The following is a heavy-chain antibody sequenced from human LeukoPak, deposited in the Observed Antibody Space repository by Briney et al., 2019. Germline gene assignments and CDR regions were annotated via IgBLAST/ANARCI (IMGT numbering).Heavy chain of an antibody. Sequence: ASVKVSCKASGYTFTGYYMHWVRQAPGQGLEWMGWINPNSGGTNYAQKFQGRVTMTRDTSISTAYMELSRLRSDDTAVYYCARGASTGYSYGYFDYWDQGTLVTVSS. CDR3: ARGASTGYSYGYFDY. CDR1: GYTFTGYY. V-gene: IGHV1-2*02. D-gene: IGHD5-18*01. J-gene: IGHJ4*02. CDR2: INPNSGGT.